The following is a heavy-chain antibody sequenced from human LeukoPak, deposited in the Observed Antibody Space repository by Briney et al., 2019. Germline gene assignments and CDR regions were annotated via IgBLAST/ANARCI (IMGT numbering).Heavy chain of an antibody. CDR2: SSYDGSIE. Sequence: GGSLRLSCAASGFTFSKYAMHWVRQAPGKGLEWVAVSSYDGSIEYYADSVKGRFTISRDNSKNTLYLQMNSLRAEDTAVYYCARDGAAYCGGDCFPDYWGQGTLVTVSS. D-gene: IGHD2-21*02. J-gene: IGHJ4*02. V-gene: IGHV3-30*04. CDR3: ARDGAAYCGGDCFPDY. CDR1: GFTFSKYA.